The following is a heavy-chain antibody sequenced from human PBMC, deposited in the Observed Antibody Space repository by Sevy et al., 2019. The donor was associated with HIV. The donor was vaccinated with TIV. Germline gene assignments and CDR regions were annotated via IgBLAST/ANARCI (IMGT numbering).Heavy chain of an antibody. CDR3: ARSGYVVVPAATTAIVTHYYYGMDV. CDR1: GFTFSSYA. Sequence: GGSLRLSCAASGFTFSSYAMHWVRQAPGKGLEWVAVISYDGSNKYYASSVKGRFNISRDNSKNTLYLQINSLRAEDTAVYYCARSGYVVVPAATTAIVTHYYYGMDVWGQGTTVTVSS. V-gene: IGHV3-30*04. CDR2: ISYDGSNK. J-gene: IGHJ6*02. D-gene: IGHD2-2*01.